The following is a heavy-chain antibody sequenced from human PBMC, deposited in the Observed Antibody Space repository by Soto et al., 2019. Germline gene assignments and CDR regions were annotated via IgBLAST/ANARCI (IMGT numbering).Heavy chain of an antibody. D-gene: IGHD5-12*01. CDR2: IYWDDGI. CDR1: GFSLSTSGVG. V-gene: IGHV2-5*02. Sequence: QITLKESGPTLVKPTQTLTLTCTFSGFSLSTSGVGVGWIRQPPGKALEWLALIYWDDGIYYSPSLKSRLTVTKDTSQNQVVLTMTNMDPVDTATYYCAHRPSGNAMRRFDPWGQGTLVTVSS. CDR3: AHRPSGNAMRRFDP. J-gene: IGHJ5*02.